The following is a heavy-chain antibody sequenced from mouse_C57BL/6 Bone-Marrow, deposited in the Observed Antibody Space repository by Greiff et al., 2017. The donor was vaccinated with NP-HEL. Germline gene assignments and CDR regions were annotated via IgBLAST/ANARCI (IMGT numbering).Heavy chain of an antibody. CDR1: GFTFSDYG. Sequence: EVKLMESGGGLVKPGGSLKLSCAASGFTFSDYGMHWVRQAPEKGLEWVAYISSGSSTIYYADTVKGRFTISRDNAKNTLFLQMTSLRSEDTARYYCARGPRGGAWFAYWGQGTLVTVSA. V-gene: IGHV5-17*01. CDR3: ARGPRGGAWFAY. CDR2: ISSGSSTI. J-gene: IGHJ3*01.